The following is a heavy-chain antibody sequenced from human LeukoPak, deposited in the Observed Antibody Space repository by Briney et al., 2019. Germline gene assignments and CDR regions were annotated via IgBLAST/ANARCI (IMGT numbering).Heavy chain of an antibody. CDR3: ARDWGVDS. CDR2: ISSSGSSI. Sequence: PGGSLRLSCAASGFTFSSYEMSWVRRAPGKGLEWVSYISSSGSSIYSADSVKGRFTISRDNAKNSLFLQLNSLRAEDTAVYYCARDWGVDSWGQGTLVTVSS. D-gene: IGHD3-10*01. V-gene: IGHV3-48*03. CDR1: GFTFSSYE. J-gene: IGHJ4*02.